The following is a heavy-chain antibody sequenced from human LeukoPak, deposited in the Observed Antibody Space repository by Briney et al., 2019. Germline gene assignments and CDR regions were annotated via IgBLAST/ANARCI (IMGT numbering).Heavy chain of an antibody. J-gene: IGHJ6*04. CDR1: GFTFSSYS. CDR3: ARGSSLVAGFYYGMDV. V-gene: IGHV3-21*01. CDR2: ISSSSSYI. D-gene: IGHD6-19*01. Sequence: GGSLRLSCAASGFTFSSYSMNWVRQAPGKGLEWVSSISSSSSYIYYVDSVKGRFTISRDNAKNSLYLQMNGLRAEDTAVYYCARGSSLVAGFYYGMDVWGKGTTVTVSS.